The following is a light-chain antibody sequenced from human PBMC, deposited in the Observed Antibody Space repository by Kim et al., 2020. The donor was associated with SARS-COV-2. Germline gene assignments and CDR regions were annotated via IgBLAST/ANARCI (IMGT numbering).Light chain of an antibody. CDR1: QTISTW. Sequence: SASVGDRVTMTCRASQTISTWLAWYQQKPGKGPKLLISEASNLETGVPARFSGSGSGTEFTLSISSLQPDDLATYYCQQYSRYPYAFGQGTKLEI. J-gene: IGKJ2*01. CDR3: QQYSRYPYA. CDR2: EAS. V-gene: IGKV1-5*03.